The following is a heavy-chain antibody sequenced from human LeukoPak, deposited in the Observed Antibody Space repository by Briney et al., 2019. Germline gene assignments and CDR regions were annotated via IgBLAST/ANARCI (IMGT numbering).Heavy chain of an antibody. CDR1: GGSISSYY. V-gene: IGHV4-4*07. J-gene: IGHJ5*02. CDR2: IYTSGST. D-gene: IGHD3-10*01. CDR3: AREGLTMVRGVIISNWFDP. Sequence: SETLSLTCTVSGGSISSYYWSWIRQPAGKGLERIGRIYTSGSTNYNPSLKSRVTMSVDTSKNQFSLKLSSVTAADTAVYYCAREGLTMVRGVIISNWFDPWGQGTLVTVSS.